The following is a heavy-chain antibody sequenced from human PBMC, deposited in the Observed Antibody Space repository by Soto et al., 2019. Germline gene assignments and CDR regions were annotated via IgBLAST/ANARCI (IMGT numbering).Heavy chain of an antibody. CDR2: IIPIFGTA. Sequence: QVQLVQSGAEVKKPGSSVKVSCKASGGTFSSYAISWVRQAPGQGLERMGGIIPIFGTANYAQKFKGRVTITADESTSTAYMELSSLRSEDTAVYYCARDDYSCYAINYWCQGTLVTVSS. D-gene: IGHD5-12*01. J-gene: IGHJ4*02. V-gene: IGHV1-69*01. CDR3: ARDDYSCYAINY. CDR1: GGTFSSYA.